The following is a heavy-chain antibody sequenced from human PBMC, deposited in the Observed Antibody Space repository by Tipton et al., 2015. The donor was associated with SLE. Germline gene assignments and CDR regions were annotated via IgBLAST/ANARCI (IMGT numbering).Heavy chain of an antibody. D-gene: IGHD1-1*01. Sequence: TLSLTCTASGDSISRGTYYWNWIRQPAGKGLEWIGRTFATGDTNYNPSLNNRVTISVDTSKNQFSLKLTSVTAADTAVYFCARVQRGPRSFDLWGRGTLVTVSS. J-gene: IGHJ2*01. CDR1: GDSISRGTYY. CDR3: ARVQRGPRSFDL. CDR2: TFATGDT. V-gene: IGHV4-61*02.